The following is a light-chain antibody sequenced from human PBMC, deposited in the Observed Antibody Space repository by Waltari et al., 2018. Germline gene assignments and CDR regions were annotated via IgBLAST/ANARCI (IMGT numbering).Light chain of an antibody. Sequence: QSALAQPPSASGSPGQSVTISCTGTSSDVGGYNYVSWYQQHPGKAPKRMIYEVSKRHSGVPDLFSGSKSGNTASLTVSGLQAEDEAAYYCSSYAGSNFVVFGGGTKVTVL. CDR3: SSYAGSNFVV. V-gene: IGLV2-8*01. CDR2: EVS. CDR1: SSDVGGYNY. J-gene: IGLJ2*01.